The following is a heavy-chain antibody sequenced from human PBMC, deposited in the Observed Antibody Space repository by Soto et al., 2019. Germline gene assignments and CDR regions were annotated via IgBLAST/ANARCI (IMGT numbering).Heavy chain of an antibody. CDR3: ARDGTYNWV. Sequence: ELQLVASGGGLVQPVGSLRLSCAASGFTVSNNYVMLVLQAPGKGLEWVSLIFSNGDTRYADSVKGRFTISRDSSSNTLYLQMNSLSVEDTAVYYCARDGTYNWVGGQGIHVTVSS. J-gene: IGHJ4*02. CDR2: IFSNGDT. CDR1: GFTVSNNY. V-gene: IGHV3-66*01. D-gene: IGHD1-1*01.